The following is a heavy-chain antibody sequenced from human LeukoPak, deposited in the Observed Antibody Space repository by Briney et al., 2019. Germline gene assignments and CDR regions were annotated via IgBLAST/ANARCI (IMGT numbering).Heavy chain of an antibody. V-gene: IGHV3-7*01. D-gene: IGHD5-24*01. CDR1: GFTFSSYW. J-gene: IGHJ4*02. CDR3: TRDRGWHQFDY. Sequence: TGGSLRLSCAASGFTFSSYWMSWVRQAPGKGLERVANINEDGSETWYVDSVRGRFTISRDNARNSLYLQMSSLRDDDTAVYYCTRDRGWHQFDYWGQGTLVTVSS. CDR2: INEDGSET.